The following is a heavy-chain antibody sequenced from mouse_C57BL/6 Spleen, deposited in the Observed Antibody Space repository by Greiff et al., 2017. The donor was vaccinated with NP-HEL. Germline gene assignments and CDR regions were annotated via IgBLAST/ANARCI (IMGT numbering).Heavy chain of an antibody. J-gene: IGHJ2*01. CDR3: ARALITTVVVPDY. V-gene: IGHV1-26*01. D-gene: IGHD1-1*01. Sequence: VQLQQSGPELVKPGASVKISCKASGYTFTDYYMNWVKQSHGKSLEWIGDINPNNGGTSYNQKFKGKATLTVDKSSSTAYMELRSLTSEDSAVYYCARALITTVVVPDYWGQGTTLTVSS. CDR1: GYTFTDYY. CDR2: INPNNGGT.